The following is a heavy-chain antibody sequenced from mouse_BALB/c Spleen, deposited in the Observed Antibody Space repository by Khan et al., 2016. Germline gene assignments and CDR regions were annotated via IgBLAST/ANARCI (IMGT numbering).Heavy chain of an antibody. Sequence: EVQLVESGGGLVQPTGSLKLSCAASGFTFKTYAMNWVRQAPGKGLEWIARIRSKSNNFATYYADSVKDRFTISREDSQNMLSLQMNTLQTEDTAMYYCVKDAYYPYALDYWGQGTSVTVSS. CDR3: VKDAYYPYALDY. V-gene: IGHV10-1*02. CDR2: IRSKSNNFAT. CDR1: GFTFKTYA. D-gene: IGHD2-3*01. J-gene: IGHJ4*01.